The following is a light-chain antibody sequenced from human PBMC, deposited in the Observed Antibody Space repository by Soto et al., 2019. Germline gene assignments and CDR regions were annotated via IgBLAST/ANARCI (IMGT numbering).Light chain of an antibody. V-gene: IGLV2-8*01. CDR2: EVS. CDR1: SSDVGGYKY. CDR3: SSYAGSNTDYV. J-gene: IGLJ1*01. Sequence: QSALTQPPSASGSPGQSVTISCTGTSSDVGGYKYVSWYQQHPGKVPKLMIYEVSKRPSGVPDRFSGSKSGNTASLTVSGLQAEDEVDYYCSSYAGSNTDYVFGTGTKLTVL.